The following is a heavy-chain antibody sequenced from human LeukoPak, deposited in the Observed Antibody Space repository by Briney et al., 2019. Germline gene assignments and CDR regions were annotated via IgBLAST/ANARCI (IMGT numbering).Heavy chain of an antibody. V-gene: IGHV4-39*01. CDR2: IYYSGST. D-gene: IGHD3-10*01. Sequence: SETLSLTCTVSGGSISSSSYYWGWIRQPPGKGLEWIGRIYYSGSTYYNPSLKSRVTISVDTSKNQFSLKLSSVTAADTAVYYCARHRGNYYGSGSYTRAIYYFDYWGQGTLVTVSS. CDR1: GGSISSSSYY. J-gene: IGHJ4*02. CDR3: ARHRGNYYGSGSYTRAIYYFDY.